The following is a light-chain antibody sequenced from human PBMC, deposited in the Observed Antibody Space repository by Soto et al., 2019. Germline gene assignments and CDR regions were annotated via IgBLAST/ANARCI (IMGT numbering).Light chain of an antibody. CDR3: CSYAGRTTPYV. J-gene: IGLJ1*01. V-gene: IGLV2-23*02. Sequence: QSVLTQPASVSGSPGQSITISCTGTSSDVGSYNLVSWYQHHPGKAPKLMIYEVSERPSGVSSRFSGSKSGNTASLTISGLQAEDEADYYCCSYAGRTTPYVFGTGTKVTVL. CDR1: SSDVGSYNL. CDR2: EVS.